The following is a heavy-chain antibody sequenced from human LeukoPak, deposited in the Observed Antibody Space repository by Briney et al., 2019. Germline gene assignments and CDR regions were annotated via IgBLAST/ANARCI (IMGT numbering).Heavy chain of an antibody. CDR1: GGSFSGYC. V-gene: IGHV4-34*01. Sequence: SETLSLTCAVYGGSFSGYCWSWIRQPPGKGLEWIGEINHSGSTNYNPSLKSRVTISVDTSKNQFSLKLSSVTAADTAVYYCARGRGEVYYFDYWGQGTLVTVSS. J-gene: IGHJ4*02. CDR3: ARGRGEVYYFDY. CDR2: INHSGST.